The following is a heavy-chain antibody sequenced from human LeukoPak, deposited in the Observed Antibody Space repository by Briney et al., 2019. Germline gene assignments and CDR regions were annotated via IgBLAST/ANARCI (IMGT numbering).Heavy chain of an antibody. D-gene: IGHD6-13*01. V-gene: IGHV3-30*18. CDR3: AKDGGIWSPAYHFDY. Sequence: GGSLRLSCAASGFSFNNYAMHWVRQAPGKGLEWVAVISYDGTNKYYADSVKGRFTISRDNSKNTLNLQMNSLRVEDTAVYFRAKDGGIWSPAYHFDYWGQGALVTVSS. J-gene: IGHJ4*02. CDR1: GFSFNNYA. CDR2: ISYDGTNK.